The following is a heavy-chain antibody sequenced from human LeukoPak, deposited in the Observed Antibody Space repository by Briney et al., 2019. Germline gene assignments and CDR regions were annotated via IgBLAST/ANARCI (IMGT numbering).Heavy chain of an antibody. J-gene: IGHJ3*02. CDR3: ARDWFSSLLMITSGGGAFDI. CDR2: ISSSGSTI. CDR1: GFTFSDYY. V-gene: IGHV3-11*04. D-gene: IGHD3-16*01. Sequence: GGSLRLSCAASGFTFSDYYMSWIRQAPGKGLEWVSYISSSGSTIYYADSVKGRFTISRDNSKNTLYLQMNSLRAEDTAVYYCARDWFSSLLMITSGGGAFDIWGQGTMVTVSS.